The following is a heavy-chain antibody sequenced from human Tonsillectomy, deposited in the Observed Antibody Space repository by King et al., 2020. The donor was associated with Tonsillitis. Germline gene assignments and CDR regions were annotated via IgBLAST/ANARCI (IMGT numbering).Heavy chain of an antibody. CDR1: GCSINSHW. D-gene: IGHD1-1*01. J-gene: IGHJ6*03. Sequence: MQLQESGPGLVKPSGTLSLSCAVSGCSINSHWWSWVRQPPGKGLEWIGEILHIGSTNYNPSLKSRVTISVDRSKNQFSLQLSSVTAADTAVYYCTRNGDYNMDVWGKGTTVTVSS. CDR3: TRNGDYNMDV. V-gene: IGHV4-4*02. CDR2: ILHIGST.